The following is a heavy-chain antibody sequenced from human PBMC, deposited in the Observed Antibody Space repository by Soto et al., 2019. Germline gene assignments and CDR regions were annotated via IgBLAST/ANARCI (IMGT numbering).Heavy chain of an antibody. Sequence: GXSLILSCVASGFTFSSYGMNWVRQAPGKGLEWVSAISGSAGSIYYTDSVKGRFSISRDNSKSTLYLQMNSLRVEDAAVYYCAKTFGSNWLPEYWGQGTLVTVSS. J-gene: IGHJ4*02. CDR1: GFTFSSYG. D-gene: IGHD6-13*01. V-gene: IGHV3-23*01. CDR2: ISGSAGSI. CDR3: AKTFGSNWLPEY.